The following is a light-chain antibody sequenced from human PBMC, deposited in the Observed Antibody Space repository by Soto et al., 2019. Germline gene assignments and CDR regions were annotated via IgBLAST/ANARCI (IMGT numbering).Light chain of an antibody. J-gene: IGLJ1*01. CDR2: EVS. CDR3: SSYTSSSTLV. CDR1: SSDVGGYNY. Sequence: QSALTQPASVSGSPGQSITISCTGTSSDVGGYNYVSWYQQHPGKAPKLMIYEVSNRPSGVSNLSSGSKSGNTASLTISGLPAEDEADYYCSSYTSSSTLVFGTGTKVTVL. V-gene: IGLV2-14*01.